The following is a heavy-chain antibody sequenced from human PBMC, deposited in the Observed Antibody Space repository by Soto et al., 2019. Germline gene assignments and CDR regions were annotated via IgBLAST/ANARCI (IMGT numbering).Heavy chain of an antibody. D-gene: IGHD1-26*01. CDR2: IDSSGTTR. CDR3: ARSLVRATPDS. V-gene: IGHV3-48*04. J-gene: IGHJ4*02. Sequence: GGSLRLSCAVSGFTFSSFGMNWVRQAPGKGLEWISFIDSSGTTRHYADSVKGRFTVSRANAQNSLYLQMNSLRAEDTAVYYCARSLVRATPDSWGQGTPVTVSS. CDR1: GFTFSSFG.